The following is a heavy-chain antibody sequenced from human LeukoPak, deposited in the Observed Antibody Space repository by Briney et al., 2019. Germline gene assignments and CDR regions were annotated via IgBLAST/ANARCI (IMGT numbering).Heavy chain of an antibody. D-gene: IGHD3-10*01. V-gene: IGHV4-59*01. J-gene: IGHJ4*02. Sequence: SETLSLTCTVSGGSISSYYWSWIRQPPGKGLEWIGYISDSGRSEYNPSLKSRVALSMDTSNNQFSLKVRSVTAADTAVYYCAKSYGSGNYFDSWGQGTLVSVSS. CDR3: AKSYGSGNYFDS. CDR1: GGSISSYY. CDR2: ISDSGRS.